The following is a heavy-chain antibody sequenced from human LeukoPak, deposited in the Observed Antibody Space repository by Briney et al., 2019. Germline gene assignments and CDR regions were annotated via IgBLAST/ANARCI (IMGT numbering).Heavy chain of an antibody. CDR3: ARDATVTTLFDY. V-gene: IGHV3-21*01. Sequence: GGSLRLSCAASGFTFSSYSMNWVRQAPGKGLEWVSSISSSSSYIYYADSVKGRFTISRDNAKNSLYLQMNSLRAEDTAVYYCARDATVTTLFDYWGQGTLVTVSS. J-gene: IGHJ4*02. CDR2: ISSSSSYI. D-gene: IGHD4-17*01. CDR1: GFTFSSYS.